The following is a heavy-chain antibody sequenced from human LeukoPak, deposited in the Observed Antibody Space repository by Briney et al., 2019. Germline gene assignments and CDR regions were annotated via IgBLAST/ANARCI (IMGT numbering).Heavy chain of an antibody. J-gene: IGHJ4*02. V-gene: IGHV3-48*03. Sequence: PGGSLRLSCAASGFTFSSYEMNWVRQAPGKGLEWVSYISSSGSTIYYADSVKGRFTISRDNAKNSLYLQMNSLRAEDTALYYCARYGLYRYDILTGLFDYWGQGTLVTVSS. CDR2: ISSSGSTI. CDR3: ARYGLYRYDILTGLFDY. CDR1: GFTFSSYE. D-gene: IGHD3-9*01.